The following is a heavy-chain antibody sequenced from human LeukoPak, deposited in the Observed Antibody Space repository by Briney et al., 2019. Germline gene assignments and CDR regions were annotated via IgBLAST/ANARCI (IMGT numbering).Heavy chain of an antibody. D-gene: IGHD2-15*01. J-gene: IGHJ5*02. V-gene: IGHV4-34*01. Sequence: SETLSLTCAVYGGSFSGYYWSWIRQPPGKGLEWIGEINHSGSTDYNPSLKSRVTISVDTSKDQSSLKLSSVTAADTVVYYCARHRCSGGSCYPMNWFDPWGQGTLVTVSS. CDR2: INHSGST. CDR3: ARHRCSGGSCYPMNWFDP. CDR1: GGSFSGYY.